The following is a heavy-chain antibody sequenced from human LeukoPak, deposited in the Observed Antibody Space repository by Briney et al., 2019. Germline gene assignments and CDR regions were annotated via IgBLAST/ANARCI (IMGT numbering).Heavy chain of an antibody. J-gene: IGHJ3*02. V-gene: IGHV3-48*01. CDR2: ISSSGSTI. D-gene: IGHD4-23*01. CDR3: ARASTTVVTFDTFAI. Sequence: GGSLRLSCAASGFTFSRYWMSWVRQAPGKGLEWVSYISSSGSTIYYADSVKGRFTISRDNAENSLYLQMSSLRAEDTALYYCARASTTVVTFDTFAIWGQGTMVTVSS. CDR1: GFTFSRYW.